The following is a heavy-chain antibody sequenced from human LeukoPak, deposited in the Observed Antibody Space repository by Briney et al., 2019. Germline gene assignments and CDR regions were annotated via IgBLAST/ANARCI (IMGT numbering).Heavy chain of an antibody. V-gene: IGHV4-34*01. CDR3: ARGLRYCSSTSCYAGVYYYYYGMDV. Sequence: SETLSLTCAVYGGSFSGYYWSWIRQPPGKGLEWIGEINHSGSTNYNPSLKSRVTISVDTSKNQFSLKLSSVTAADTAVYYCARGLRYCSSTSCYAGVYYYYYGMDVWGQGTTVTVSS. CDR2: INHSGST. CDR1: GGSFSGYY. J-gene: IGHJ6*02. D-gene: IGHD2-2*01.